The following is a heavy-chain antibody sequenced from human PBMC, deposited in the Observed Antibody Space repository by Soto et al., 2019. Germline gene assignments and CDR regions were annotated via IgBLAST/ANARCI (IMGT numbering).Heavy chain of an antibody. J-gene: IGHJ6*04. CDR3: AKEGYDSFCYWVPYYYYGMYF. Sequence: PGGSLRLSCAASGFTFSSYAMSWVRQAPGKGLEWVSAISGGGGSTYYADSVKGRFTISRDNSKNTLYLQMNSLRAEDTAVYYCAKEGYDSFCYWVPYYYYGMYFWGKGTTVPVSS. CDR2: ISGGGGST. D-gene: IGHD3-22*01. V-gene: IGHV3-23*01. CDR1: GFTFSSYA.